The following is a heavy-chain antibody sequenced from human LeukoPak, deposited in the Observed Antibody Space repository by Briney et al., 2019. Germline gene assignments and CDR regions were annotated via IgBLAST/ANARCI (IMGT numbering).Heavy chain of an antibody. V-gene: IGHV5-51*01. CDR3: ARALRTGQGDYVPVL. D-gene: IGHD4-17*01. Sequence: GESLKISCKASGYKFTNYWIGWVRQMPGKGLEWMTIIYPGDSETRYSPSFQGQVTISADKSIGAMYLQWSSLKASDTAMYYCARALRTGQGDYVPVLWGQGTLVIVSS. J-gene: IGHJ4*02. CDR1: GYKFTNYW. CDR2: IYPGDSET.